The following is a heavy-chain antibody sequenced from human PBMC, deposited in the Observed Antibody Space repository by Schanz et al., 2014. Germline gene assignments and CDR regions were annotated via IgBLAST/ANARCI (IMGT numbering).Heavy chain of an antibody. CDR1: GFTFSSYW. CDR2: IKGDEIEK. CDR3: ERVGIEGSSGRKTDY. J-gene: IGHJ4*02. D-gene: IGHD3-22*01. V-gene: IGHV3-7*01. Sequence: EVHLVESGGGLVQPGGSLRLSCVASGFTFSSYWMTWVRQAPGKGLEWLANIKGDEIEKHYVDSVKGRFTISRDNAKNSMYLQMNSLRVEDTAVYYCERVGIEGSSGRKTDYWGQGTLVTVSS.